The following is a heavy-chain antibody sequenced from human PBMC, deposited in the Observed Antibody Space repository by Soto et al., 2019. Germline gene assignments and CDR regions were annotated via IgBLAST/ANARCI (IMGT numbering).Heavy chain of an antibody. CDR2: IYHSGNT. CDR3: ARARRALDSSGIFDY. D-gene: IGHD3-22*01. Sequence: QVQLQESRPGLVKPSETLSLTCTSSGASIICYYWSWIRLPPGKGLEWIGYIYHSGNTNYNSSLKGRATISIDTSKNHFSLNLNAMTAADTAVYYCARARRALDSSGIFDYWGQGSLVIVSS. V-gene: IGHV4-59*01. CDR1: GASIICYY. J-gene: IGHJ4*02.